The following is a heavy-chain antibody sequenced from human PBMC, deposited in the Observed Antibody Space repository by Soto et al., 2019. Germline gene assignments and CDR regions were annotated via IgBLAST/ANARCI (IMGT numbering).Heavy chain of an antibody. D-gene: IGHD5-12*01. J-gene: IGHJ4*02. CDR2: IYYSGST. V-gene: IGHV4-31*03. CDR3: ARQEWLRLYTSDY. CDR1: GGSISSGGYY. Sequence: NPXETLSLTCTVSGGSISSGGYYWSGIRQHPGKGLEWIGYIYYSGSTYYNPSLKSRVTISVDTSKNQFSLKLSSVTAADTAVYYCARQEWLRLYTSDYWGQGTLVTVSS.